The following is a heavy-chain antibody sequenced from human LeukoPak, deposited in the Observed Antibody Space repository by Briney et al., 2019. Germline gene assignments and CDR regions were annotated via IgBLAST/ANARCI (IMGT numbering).Heavy chain of an antibody. J-gene: IGHJ6*02. Sequence: SGGSLRLSCAASGFIFTDYWMHWVRQAPGKGLVWVSRINMDGSSITYADSVKGRFTISRDNAKNTLYLQMNSLRAEDTAVYHCTRGNYYAMDVWGQGTTVTVSS. CDR3: TRGNYYAMDV. V-gene: IGHV3-74*01. CDR1: GFIFTDYW. CDR2: INMDGSSI.